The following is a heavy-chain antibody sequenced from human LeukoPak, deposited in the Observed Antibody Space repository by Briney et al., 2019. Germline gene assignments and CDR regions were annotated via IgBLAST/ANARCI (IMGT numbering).Heavy chain of an antibody. CDR1: GGSISSGGYS. J-gene: IGHJ4*02. CDR3: ARHGLYSSSAFDY. CDR2: IYHSGST. V-gene: IGHV4-30-2*01. Sequence: PSQTLSLTCAVSGGSISSGGYSWSWIRQPPGKGLEWIGYIYHSGSTYYNPSLKSRVTISVDTSKNQFSLKLSSVTAADTAVYYCARHGLYSSSAFDYWGQGTLVTVSS. D-gene: IGHD6-6*01.